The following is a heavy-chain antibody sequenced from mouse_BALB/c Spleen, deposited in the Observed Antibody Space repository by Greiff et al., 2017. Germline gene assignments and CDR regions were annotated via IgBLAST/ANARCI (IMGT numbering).Heavy chain of an antibody. Sequence: EVQLVESGGGLVQPGGSRKLSCAASGFTFSSFGMHWVRQAPEKGLEWVAYISSGSSTIYYADTVKGRFTISRDNPKNTLFLQMTSLRSEDTAMYYCARDYRAMDYWGQGTSVTVSS. J-gene: IGHJ4*01. CDR3: ARDYRAMDY. CDR1: GFTFSSFG. D-gene: IGHD2-14*01. CDR2: ISSGSSTI. V-gene: IGHV5-17*02.